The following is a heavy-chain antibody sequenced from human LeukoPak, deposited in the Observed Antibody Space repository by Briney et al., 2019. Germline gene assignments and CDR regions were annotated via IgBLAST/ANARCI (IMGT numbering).Heavy chain of an antibody. V-gene: IGHV1-2*02. J-gene: IGHJ5*02. CDR1: GYTFTGYY. D-gene: IGHD3-3*01. CDR3: ARATPLRYYDFWSGTRWFDP. Sequence: GASVKVSCKASGYTFTGYYMHWVRQAPGQGLEWMGWINPNSGDTNYAQKFQGRVTMTRDTSISTAYMELSRLRSDDTAVYYCARATPLRYYDFWSGTRWFDPWGQGTLVTVSS. CDR2: INPNSGDT.